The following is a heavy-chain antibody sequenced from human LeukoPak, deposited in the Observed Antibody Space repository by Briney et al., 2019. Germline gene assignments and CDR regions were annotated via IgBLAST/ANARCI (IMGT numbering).Heavy chain of an antibody. CDR2: ISGSGGST. Sequence: GGSLRLSCAASGFTFDDYGMSWVRQAPGKGLEWVSAISGSGGSTYYADSVKGRFTISRDNSKNTLYLQMSSLRAEDTAVYYCAKDQSYYYDSSGYYYEFDAFDIWGQGTMVTVSS. CDR3: AKDQSYYYDSSGYYYEFDAFDI. J-gene: IGHJ3*02. D-gene: IGHD3-22*01. CDR1: GFTFDDYG. V-gene: IGHV3-23*01.